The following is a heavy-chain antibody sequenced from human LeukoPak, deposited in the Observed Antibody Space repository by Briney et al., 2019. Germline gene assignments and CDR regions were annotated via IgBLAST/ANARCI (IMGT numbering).Heavy chain of an antibody. CDR1: GGSISSGGYS. Sequence: SETLTLTCAVSGGSISSGGYSWSWLRQPPGKGLEWIGYIDHSGSTYYNPSLKSRVTISVDTSKNQFSLKLSSVTAADTAVYYCARREENYGDYGAYYFDYWGQGTLVTVSS. V-gene: IGHV4-30-2*02. CDR2: IDHSGST. D-gene: IGHD4-17*01. J-gene: IGHJ4*02. CDR3: ARREENYGDYGAYYFDY.